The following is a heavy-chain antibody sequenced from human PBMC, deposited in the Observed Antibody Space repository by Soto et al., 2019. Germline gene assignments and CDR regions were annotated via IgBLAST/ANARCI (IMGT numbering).Heavy chain of an antibody. CDR1: GFTFSDYY. D-gene: IGHD4-17*01. CDR2: ISSSGSTI. Sequence: PGGSLRLSCAASGFTFSDYYMSWIRQAPGKGLEWVSYISSSGSTIYYADSVKGRFTISRDNAKNSLYLQMNSLRSEDTAAYYCARDLYGDYQPGSNWFDPWGQGTLVTVSS. CDR3: ARDLYGDYQPGSNWFDP. V-gene: IGHV3-11*01. J-gene: IGHJ5*02.